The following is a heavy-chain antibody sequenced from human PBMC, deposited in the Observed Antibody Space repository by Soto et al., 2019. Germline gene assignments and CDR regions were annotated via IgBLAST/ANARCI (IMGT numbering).Heavy chain of an antibody. CDR1: GFTFSSYW. CDR2: IKQDGSEK. J-gene: IGHJ6*03. V-gene: IGHV3-7*01. CDR3: ARARVLRFLEWLSNYYYYIDV. Sequence: EVQLVESGGGLVQPGGSLRLSCAASGFTFSSYWMSWVRQAPGKGLEWVANIKQDGSEKYYVDSVKGRFTISRDNAKHSLYLQMTSLRAEDTAVYYCARARVLRFLEWLSNYYYYIDVWGKGTTVTVSS. D-gene: IGHD3-3*01.